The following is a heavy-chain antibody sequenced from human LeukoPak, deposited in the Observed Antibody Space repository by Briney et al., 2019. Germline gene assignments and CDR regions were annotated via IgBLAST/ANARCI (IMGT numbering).Heavy chain of an antibody. Sequence: GGSLRLSCAASGYTFEDYGMSWVRQAPGKGLEWVSGINRNGGITGYADSVKGRFTISRDNAKNSLYLQMNSLRVEATAFYYWARKALGGEPGGFACWGQGTLVTVSS. V-gene: IGHV3-20*04. CDR1: GYTFEDYG. CDR2: INRNGGIT. CDR3: ARKALGGEPGGFAC. J-gene: IGHJ4*02. D-gene: IGHD3-16*01.